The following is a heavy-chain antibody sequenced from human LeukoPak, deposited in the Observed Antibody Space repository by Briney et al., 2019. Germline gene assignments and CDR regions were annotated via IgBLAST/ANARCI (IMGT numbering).Heavy chain of an antibody. CDR2: FKSSSYI. D-gene: IGHD3-3*01. CDR1: GFVFSSYD. J-gene: IGHJ6*02. Sequence: PGGSLRLSCAASGFVFSSYDMNWVRQAPVKGLEWVSCFKSSSYIYYADSVRGRFTISRDDAKNSLYLQMNSLRAEDTAVYYCARELPLTIFRVANGMDVWGQGTTVIVSS. CDR3: ARELPLTIFRVANGMDV. V-gene: IGHV3-21*01.